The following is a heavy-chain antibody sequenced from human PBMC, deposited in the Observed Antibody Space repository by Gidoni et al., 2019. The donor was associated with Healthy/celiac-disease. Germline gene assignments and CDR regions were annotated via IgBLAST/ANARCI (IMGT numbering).Heavy chain of an antibody. CDR3: AHSTAPRWLQKQDWFDP. V-gene: IGHV2-5*02. CDR2: IYWDDDK. Sequence: QITLKESGPTLVKPTQTLTLTCTFSGFSLSTSGVGVGWIRQPPGKALEWLALIYWDDDKRYSPSLKSRLTLTKDTSKNQVVLTMTNMDPVDTATYYCAHSTAPRWLQKQDWFDPWGQGTLVTVSS. CDR1: GFSLSTSGVG. J-gene: IGHJ5*02. D-gene: IGHD5-12*01.